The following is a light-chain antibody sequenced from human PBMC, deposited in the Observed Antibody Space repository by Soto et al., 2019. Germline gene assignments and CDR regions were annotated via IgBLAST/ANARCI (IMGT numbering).Light chain of an antibody. CDR3: GTWDSSLSAHV. J-gene: IGLJ1*01. Sequence: VLTQPPSVSAAPGQKVTISCSGSSSNIGNNYVSWYQQLPGTAPKLLIYDNNKRPSGIPDRFSDSKSGTSATLAITGLQTGDEADYYCGTWDSSLSAHVFGTGTKVTVL. V-gene: IGLV1-51*01. CDR1: SSNIGNNY. CDR2: DNN.